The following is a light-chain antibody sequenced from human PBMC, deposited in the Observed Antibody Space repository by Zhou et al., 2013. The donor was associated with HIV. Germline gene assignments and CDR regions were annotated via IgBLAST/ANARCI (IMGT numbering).Light chain of an antibody. CDR1: QSISTW. J-gene: IGKJ2*01. CDR2: KAS. V-gene: IGKV1-5*03. Sequence: DIQMTQSPSTLSASVGDRVTITCRASQSISTWLAWYQQKPGKAPKLLLYKASSLESGVPSRSGSGSETDFTLTIATLQPDDFATYFCQQYDSSPYTFGQGTRLE. CDR3: QQYDSSPYT.